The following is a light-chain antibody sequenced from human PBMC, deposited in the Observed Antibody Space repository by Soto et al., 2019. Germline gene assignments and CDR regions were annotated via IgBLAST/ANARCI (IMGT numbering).Light chain of an antibody. CDR2: EVS. V-gene: IGLV2-14*01. CDR3: SSNTSSNTLV. Sequence: QSVLTQPASVSGSPGQSITISCTGTSSDVGGYKYVSWYQQHPGKVPKLMIYEVSNRPSGVSNRFSGSNSSNTASLTISGLQAEDEADYYCSSNTSSNTLVFGAGTKLTVL. J-gene: IGLJ1*01. CDR1: SSDVGGYKY.